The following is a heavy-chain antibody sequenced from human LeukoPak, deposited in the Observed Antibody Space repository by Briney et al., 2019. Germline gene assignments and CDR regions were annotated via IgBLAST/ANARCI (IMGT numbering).Heavy chain of an antibody. CDR3: EKELRPNDN. CDR1: GLTLTNCA. D-gene: IGHD2-15*01. CDR2: ISISGDT. V-gene: IGHV3-23*01. J-gene: IGHJ3*02. Sequence: GGSLRLSCAASGLTLTNCAMSWVRQAPGKGLEWVSSISISGDTYYADSVKGRFTLSRDNSMDTLFLQMDSLRVEDTAVYCCEKELRPNDNWGQGTMVTVSS.